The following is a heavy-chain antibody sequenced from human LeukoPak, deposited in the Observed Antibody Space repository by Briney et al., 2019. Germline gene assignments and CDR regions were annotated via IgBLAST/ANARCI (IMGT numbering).Heavy chain of an antibody. Sequence: GGSLRLSCAASGFTFSSYAMSWVRQAPGKGLEWVSAISGSGGSTYYSDSLKGRFTISRDNSKNTLYLQMNSRRAEDTAVYYCAKAFVPRGGYYYGMDVWGQGTTVTVSS. CDR1: GFTFSSYA. D-gene: IGHD3-16*01. V-gene: IGHV3-23*01. J-gene: IGHJ6*02. CDR2: ISGSGGST. CDR3: AKAFVPRGGYYYGMDV.